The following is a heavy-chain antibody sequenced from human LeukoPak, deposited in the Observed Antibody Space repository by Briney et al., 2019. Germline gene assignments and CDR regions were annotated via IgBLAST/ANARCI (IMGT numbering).Heavy chain of an antibody. CDR3: ARAATPGGGVPARSFDY. J-gene: IGHJ4*02. D-gene: IGHD2-2*01. V-gene: IGHV1-46*01. Sequence: ASVKVSCKASGYTFTSYYMHWVRRAPGQGLEWMGIINPSGGTTTYAQNFQGRVTMTRDTSTSTLYMELSSLTSEDTAVYYCARAATPGGGVPARSFDYWGQGTLVTVSS. CDR1: GYTFTSYY. CDR2: INPSGGTT.